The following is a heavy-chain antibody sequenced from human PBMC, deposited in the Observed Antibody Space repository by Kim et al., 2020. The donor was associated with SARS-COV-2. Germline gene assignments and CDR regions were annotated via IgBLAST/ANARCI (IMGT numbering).Heavy chain of an antibody. CDR3: ASDYVWVGY. J-gene: IGHJ4*02. Sequence: SYISYADSVKGRFTSSRDNAKNSLYLQMNSLRAEDTAVYYCASDYVWVGYWGQGTLVTVSS. D-gene: IGHD3-16*01. V-gene: IGHV3-21*01. CDR2: SYI.